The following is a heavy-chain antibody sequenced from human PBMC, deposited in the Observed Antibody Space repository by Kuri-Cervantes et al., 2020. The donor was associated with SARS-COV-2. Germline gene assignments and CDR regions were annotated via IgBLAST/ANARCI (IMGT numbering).Heavy chain of an antibody. CDR1: GGSIRSSSFY. D-gene: IGHD2-2*02. CDR3: ARESTYTFDI. J-gene: IGHJ3*02. V-gene: IGHV4-39*02. CDR2: IYYTGDT. Sequence: SETLSLTCSVSGGSIRSSSFYWGWVRQPPGKGLEWIGSIYYTGDTFYNPSLKSRATISIDTSRSQFSLKLSSVTAADTAVYYCARESTYTFDIWGQGTLVTVSS.